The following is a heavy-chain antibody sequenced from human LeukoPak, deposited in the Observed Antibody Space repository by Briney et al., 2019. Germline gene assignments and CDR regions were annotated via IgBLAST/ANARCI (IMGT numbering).Heavy chain of an antibody. CDR1: GGTFSSYA. V-gene: IGHV1-69*06. J-gene: IGHJ4*02. Sequence: ASVKVSCKASGGTFSSYAISWVRQAPGQGLEWMGGIIPIFGTANYAQKFQGRVTITADKSTSTAYMELSSLRPDDTAVYYCARYTVTEPDYWGQGTLVTVSS. CDR3: ARYTVTEPDY. D-gene: IGHD4-17*01. CDR2: IIPIFGTA.